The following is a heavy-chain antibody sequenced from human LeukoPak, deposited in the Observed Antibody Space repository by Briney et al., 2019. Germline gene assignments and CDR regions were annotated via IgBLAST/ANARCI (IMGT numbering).Heavy chain of an antibody. CDR1: GFTFSTYV. CDR3: VRGTGY. J-gene: IGHJ4*02. V-gene: IGHV3-64D*06. Sequence: PGGSLGLSCSVSGFTFSTYVMHWVRQAPGKGLEYVSAISSNGDNTYYADSVKGRFTISRDNSKNTLYLQMNSLRADDTAVYYCVRGTGYWGQGTLVTVSS. CDR2: ISSNGDNT.